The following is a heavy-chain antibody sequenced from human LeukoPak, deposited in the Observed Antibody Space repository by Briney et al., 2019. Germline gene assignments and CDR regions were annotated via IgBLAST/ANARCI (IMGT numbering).Heavy chain of an antibody. D-gene: IGHD3-3*01. Sequence: ASVKVSCKASGYTFTSYYMHWVRQVPGQGLEWMGIINPSGGSTSYAQKFQGRVTMTRDTSTSTVYMELSSLRSEDTAVYYCARDQGLTIFGVVNYGMDVWGQGTTVTVSS. CDR2: INPSGGST. CDR3: ARDQGLTIFGVVNYGMDV. CDR1: GYTFTSYY. J-gene: IGHJ6*02. V-gene: IGHV1-46*01.